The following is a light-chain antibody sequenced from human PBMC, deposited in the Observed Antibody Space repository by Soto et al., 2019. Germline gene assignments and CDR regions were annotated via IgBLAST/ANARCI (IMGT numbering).Light chain of an antibody. J-gene: IGLJ3*02. V-gene: IGLV1-47*01. CDR2: RNN. CDR3: AAWDASLSGWV. Sequence: QSVLTQPPSASGTPGQRVTISCSGSSSNIGSNYVYWYQQLPGTAPQLLIYRNNQRPSGVRDRFSASKSGTSASLAISGLRSEDAADYYCAAWDASLSGWVFGGGTKLTVL. CDR1: SSNIGSNY.